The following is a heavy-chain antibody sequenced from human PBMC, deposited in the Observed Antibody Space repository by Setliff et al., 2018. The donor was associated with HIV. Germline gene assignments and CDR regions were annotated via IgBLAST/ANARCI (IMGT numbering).Heavy chain of an antibody. CDR1: GGSFSDYY. J-gene: IGHJ6*03. CDR2: INYSGRT. CDR3: AGGEVRSRYVSSRSPFYHYYYYMDV. D-gene: IGHD6-13*01. V-gene: IGHV4-34*01. Sequence: PSETLSLTCVVYGGSFSDYYWTWIRQPPEKGLEWIGKINYSGRTDYNSSLRSRLTISVDTSKNQISLKVTSVTAADTAVYYCAGGEVRSRYVSSRSPFYHYYYYMDVWGKGTTVTVSS.